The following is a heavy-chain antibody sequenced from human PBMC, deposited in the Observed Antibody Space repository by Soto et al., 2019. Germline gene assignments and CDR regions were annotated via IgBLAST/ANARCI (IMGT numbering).Heavy chain of an antibody. Sequence: PSETLSLTCAVSGGSISSSKWLSWVRQPPGKGLEWIGEIYHSGNTKYNPSLKSRVSISVDKSKNQFSLKLSSVTAADAAVYYCASSRPQDYDFWSGYYYFDYWGQGTLVTVSS. CDR2: IYHSGNT. CDR3: ASSRPQDYDFWSGYYYFDY. V-gene: IGHV4-4*02. D-gene: IGHD3-3*01. J-gene: IGHJ4*02. CDR1: GGSISSSKW.